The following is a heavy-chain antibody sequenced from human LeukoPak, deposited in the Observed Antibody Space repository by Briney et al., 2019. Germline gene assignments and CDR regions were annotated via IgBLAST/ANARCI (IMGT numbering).Heavy chain of an antibody. J-gene: IGHJ4*02. CDR3: ARGVGYSYGFLDY. CDR1: GGSFSGYY. D-gene: IGHD5-18*01. Sequence: SETLSLTCVVYGGSFSGYYWSWIRQPPGKGLEWIGEINHSGSTNYNPSLKSRVTISVDTSKNQFSLKLSSVTAADTAVYYCARGVGYSYGFLDYWGQGTLVTVSS. V-gene: IGHV4-34*01. CDR2: INHSGST.